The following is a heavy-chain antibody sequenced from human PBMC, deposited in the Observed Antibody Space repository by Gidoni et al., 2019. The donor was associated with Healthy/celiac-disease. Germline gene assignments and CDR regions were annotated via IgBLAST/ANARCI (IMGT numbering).Heavy chain of an antibody. V-gene: IGHV4-34*01. CDR1: GGSFRCYY. CDR2: INHSGST. D-gene: IGHD3-3*01. CDR3: ARGYDFWSGYFHAEYFQH. Sequence: QVQLQQWGAGLLKPSETLSRTCAVYGGSFRCYYWSWIRQPPGKGLEWIGEINHSGSTNYNPSLKSRVTISVDTSKNQFSLKLSSVTAADTAVYYCARGYDFWSGYFHAEYFQHWGQGTLVTVSS. J-gene: IGHJ1*01.